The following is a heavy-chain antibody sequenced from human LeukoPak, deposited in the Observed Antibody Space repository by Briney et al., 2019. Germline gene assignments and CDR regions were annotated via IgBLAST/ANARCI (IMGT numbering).Heavy chain of an antibody. J-gene: IGHJ4*02. D-gene: IGHD2-2*01. V-gene: IGHV1-18*01. CDR3: ARDHRYCSSTSCVRGRLGY. CDR1: GYTFTSYD. CDR2: TSAYNGNT. Sequence: ASVKVSCKASGYTFTSYDINWVRQAPGQGLEWMGWTSAYNGNTNYAQKLQGRVTMTTDTSTSTAYMELRSLRSDDTAVYYCARDHRYCSSTSCVRGRLGYWGQGTLVTVSS.